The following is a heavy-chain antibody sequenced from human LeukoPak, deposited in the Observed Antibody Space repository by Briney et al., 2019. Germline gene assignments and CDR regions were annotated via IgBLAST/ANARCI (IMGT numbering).Heavy chain of an antibody. D-gene: IGHD1-1*01. CDR3: ARQNDYYYYMDV. V-gene: IGHV4-59*08. Sequence: SETLSLTCSVSGGSISGYYWSWIRQPPEKGLEWIAYIYYSGTTNYNPSLKSRVTISVDASNNQFSLRLSAVTAADTAVYYCARQNDYYYYMDVWGKGTTVTVSS. J-gene: IGHJ6*03. CDR2: IYYSGTT. CDR1: GGSISGYY.